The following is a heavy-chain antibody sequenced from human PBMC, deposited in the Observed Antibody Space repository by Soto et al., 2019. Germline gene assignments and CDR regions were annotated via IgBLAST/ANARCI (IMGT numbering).Heavy chain of an antibody. CDR3: ARLLGYGDYVVWYMDV. D-gene: IGHD4-17*01. CDR1: GGSFSGYY. Sequence: SETLSLTCAVYGGSFSGYYWSWIRQPPGKGLEWIGEINHSGSTNYNPSLKSRVTISVDTSKNQFSLKLSSVTAADTAVYYCARLLGYGDYVVWYMDVWGKGTTVTVSS. CDR2: INHSGST. J-gene: IGHJ6*03. V-gene: IGHV4-34*01.